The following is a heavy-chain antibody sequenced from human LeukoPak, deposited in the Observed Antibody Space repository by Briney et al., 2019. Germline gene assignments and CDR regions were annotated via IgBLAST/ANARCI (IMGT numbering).Heavy chain of an antibody. CDR3: ARDRAYLLFDY. V-gene: IGHV3-30*04. CDR2: ISYGGSNK. D-gene: IGHD1-26*01. CDR1: GFTFSSYA. Sequence: GGSLRLSCAASGFTFSSYAMHWVRQAPGKGLEWVAVISYGGSNKYYADSVKGRFTISRDNSKNTLYLQMNSLRAEDTAVYYCARDRAYLLFDYWGQGTLVTVSS. J-gene: IGHJ4*02.